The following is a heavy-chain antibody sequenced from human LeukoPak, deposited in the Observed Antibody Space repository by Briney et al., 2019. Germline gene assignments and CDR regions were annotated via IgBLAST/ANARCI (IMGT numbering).Heavy chain of an antibody. J-gene: IGHJ3*01. D-gene: IGHD5-12*01. CDR3: ARVAWQAFDV. CDR2: INPSDGGT. CDR1: GFSFTSHF. Sequence: GASVKVSCKASGFSFTSHFMHWVRQAPGQGLEWMGVINPSDGGTSYAQKFQGRVTMTRDTSTSAVYMELSSLRSEDTAVYYCARVAWQAFDVWGQGTIDSVSS. V-gene: IGHV1-46*01.